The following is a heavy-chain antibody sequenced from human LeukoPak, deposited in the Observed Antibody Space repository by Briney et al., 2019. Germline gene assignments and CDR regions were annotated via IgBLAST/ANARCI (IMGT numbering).Heavy chain of an antibody. Sequence: GGSLRLSCAASEFIFSSYAMHWVRQAPGKGLEWVAIISYDGGTKSYADSVKGRFTISRDNSKNTLYLQMNSLRAEDTAAYYCAKDPPYSRGWFRSYYFDYWGQGTLVSVSS. CDR1: EFIFSSYA. J-gene: IGHJ4*02. D-gene: IGHD6-19*01. CDR3: AKDPPYSRGWFRSYYFDY. V-gene: IGHV3-30-3*01. CDR2: ISYDGGTK.